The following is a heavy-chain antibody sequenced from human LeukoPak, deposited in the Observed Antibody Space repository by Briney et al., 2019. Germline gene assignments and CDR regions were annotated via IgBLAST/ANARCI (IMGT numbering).Heavy chain of an antibody. CDR1: GGSFSDYS. CDR3: ARVGYSYSINDWSRTGLGAYPTKYYMDV. D-gene: IGHD5-18*01. V-gene: IGHV4-34*01. J-gene: IGHJ6*03. Sequence: PSETLSLTCAVYGGSFSDYSWSWIRQPPGKGLEWIGEINHSGGTNHNPSLMSRVIMSVDTSENQFSLKVSSVTAADTAVYYCARVGYSYSINDWSRTGLGAYPTKYYMDVWGKGTMVTVSS. CDR2: INHSGGT.